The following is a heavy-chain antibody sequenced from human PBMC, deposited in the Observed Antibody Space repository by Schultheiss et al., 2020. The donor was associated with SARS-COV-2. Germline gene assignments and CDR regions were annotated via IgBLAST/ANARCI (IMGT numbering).Heavy chain of an antibody. V-gene: IGHV4-59*12. CDR2: IYYSGST. J-gene: IGHJ6*03. CDR3: AKEGGTIFGVVTPFQYMDV. D-gene: IGHD3-3*01. Sequence: SETLSLTCTVSGGSISSYYWNWIRQPAGQGLEWIGYIYYSGSTNYNPSLKSRVTISVDTSKNQFSLKLTSVTAADTAVYYCAKEGGTIFGVVTPFQYMDVWGKGTTVTVSS. CDR1: GGSISSYY.